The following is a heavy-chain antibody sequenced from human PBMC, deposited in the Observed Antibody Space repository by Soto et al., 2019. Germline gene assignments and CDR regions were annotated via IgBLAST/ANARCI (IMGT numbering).Heavy chain of an antibody. Sequence: EVHLVESGGGLVQPGGSLSLSCAASGFPFSDYSMNWVRQAPGKGLEWVSYMSSTARNTVYYADSVRGRFTISRDNAKNSLYLQMSGLRDDDTAVYFCARRGMTAFDYWGQGIKVTVSS. J-gene: IGHJ4*02. CDR2: MSSTARNTV. CDR3: ARRGMTAFDY. V-gene: IGHV3-48*02. D-gene: IGHD3-16*01. CDR1: GFPFSDYS.